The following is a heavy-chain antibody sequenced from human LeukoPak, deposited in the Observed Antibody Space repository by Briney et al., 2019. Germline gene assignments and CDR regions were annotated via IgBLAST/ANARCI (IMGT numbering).Heavy chain of an antibody. CDR1: GGSISSNSYY. CDR3: ARETMTTGAFDI. Sequence: PSETLSLTCTVSGGSISSNSYYWGWIRQPPGKGLEWIGTIYYSGSTYYNPSLKSRVTISVDTSKNQFSLKLSSVTAADTAVYYCARETMTTGAFDIWGQGTMVTVSS. D-gene: IGHD4-17*01. J-gene: IGHJ3*02. CDR2: IYYSGST. V-gene: IGHV4-39*07.